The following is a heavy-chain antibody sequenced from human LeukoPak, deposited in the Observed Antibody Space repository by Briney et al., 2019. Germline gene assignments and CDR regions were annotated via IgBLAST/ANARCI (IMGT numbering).Heavy chain of an antibody. J-gene: IGHJ4*02. Sequence: GGSLRLSCAASGFPFRVYGMHWVRQAPGKGLEWVAVAYGDGSNQFYADSVEGRFTISKDTSTNTLYMQMNSLRAEDTAVYYCATGGGYFYSHWGQGTLVTVSS. D-gene: IGHD3-22*01. CDR1: GFPFRVYG. V-gene: IGHV3-33*01. CDR2: AYGDGSNQ. CDR3: ATGGGYFYSH.